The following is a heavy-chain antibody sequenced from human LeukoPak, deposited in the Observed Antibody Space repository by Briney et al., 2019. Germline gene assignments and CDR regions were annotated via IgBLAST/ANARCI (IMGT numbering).Heavy chain of an antibody. D-gene: IGHD6-19*01. V-gene: IGHV3-20*04. CDR3: ARESSSGSWYYFDY. CDR2: INWNGGST. Sequence: PGGSLRLSCAASGFTFDDYGMSWVRHAPGKGLEWVSGINWNGGSTGYADSVKGRFTISRDNAKNSLYLQMNSLRAEDTALYYCARESSSGSWYYFDYWGQGTLVTASS. CDR1: GFTFDDYG. J-gene: IGHJ4*02.